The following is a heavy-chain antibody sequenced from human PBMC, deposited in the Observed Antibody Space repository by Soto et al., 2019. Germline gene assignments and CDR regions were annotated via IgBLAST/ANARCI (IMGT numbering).Heavy chain of an antibody. CDR2: IYSGGST. D-gene: IGHD3-10*01. CDR1: GFTVSSNY. CDR3: ARDAAPYYYGSGSYYPLYYGMDV. J-gene: IGHJ6*02. Sequence: LRLSCAASGFTVSSNYMSWVRQAPGKGLEWVSVIYSGGSTYYADSVKGRFTISRDNSKNTLYLQMNSLRAEDTAVYYCARDAAPYYYGSGSYYPLYYGMDVWGQGTTVTVSS. V-gene: IGHV3-53*01.